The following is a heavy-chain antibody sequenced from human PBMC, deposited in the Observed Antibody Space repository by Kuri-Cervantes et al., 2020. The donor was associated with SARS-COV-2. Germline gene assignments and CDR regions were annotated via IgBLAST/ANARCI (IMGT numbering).Heavy chain of an antibody. Sequence: GSLRLSCTVSGGSISSYYWSWIRQLPGKGLEWIWYIYDSGSTNYNPSLKGRVTISVDTSKNQFSLKLSSVTAADTAVYYCARVHEYSSSWLITPAVHNLDVWGIGTTVTVSS. J-gene: IGHJ6*04. CDR3: ARVHEYSSSWLITPAVHNLDV. V-gene: IGHV4-59*01. D-gene: IGHD6-6*01. CDR1: GGSISSYY. CDR2: IYDSGST.